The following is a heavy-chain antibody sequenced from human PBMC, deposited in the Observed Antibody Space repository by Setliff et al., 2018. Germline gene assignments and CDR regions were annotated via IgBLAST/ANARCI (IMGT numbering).Heavy chain of an antibody. Sequence: ASVKVSCKASGYAFNSYTLHWVRQAPGQRLEWMGWINAGNGNTKYSQKFQGRVTITRDTSASTVYMELSRLRYEDTAIYYCASAEVVVAPWGQGTLVTVSS. V-gene: IGHV1-3*01. J-gene: IGHJ4*02. D-gene: IGHD2-15*01. CDR2: INAGNGNT. CDR1: GYAFNSYT. CDR3: ASAEVVVAP.